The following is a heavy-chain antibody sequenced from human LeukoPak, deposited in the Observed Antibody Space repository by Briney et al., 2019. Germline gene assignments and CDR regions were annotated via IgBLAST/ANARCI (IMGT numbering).Heavy chain of an antibody. CDR3: ARVKQLVNYYYYYMDV. J-gene: IGHJ6*03. Sequence: GGSLRLSCAASGFTVSSNYMSWVRQAPGKGLEWVSVIYSGGSTYYADSVKGRFTISRDNSKNTLYLQMSSLRAEDTAVYYCARVKQLVNYYYYYMDVRGKGTTVTVSS. V-gene: IGHV3-66*02. CDR2: IYSGGST. D-gene: IGHD6-6*01. CDR1: GFTVSSNY.